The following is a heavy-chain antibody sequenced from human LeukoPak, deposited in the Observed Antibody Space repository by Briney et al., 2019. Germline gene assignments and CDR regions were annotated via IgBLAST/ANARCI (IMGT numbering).Heavy chain of an antibody. Sequence: ASVTVSCKASGYTFTSYDINWVRQAPGQGLEWMGIINPSGGSTSYAQKFQGRVTMTRDTSTSTVYMELSSLRSEDTAVYYCARGAVVATFGLDYWGQGTLVTVSS. CDR2: INPSGGST. V-gene: IGHV1-46*01. CDR1: GYTFTSYD. J-gene: IGHJ4*02. CDR3: ARGAVVATFGLDY. D-gene: IGHD5-12*01.